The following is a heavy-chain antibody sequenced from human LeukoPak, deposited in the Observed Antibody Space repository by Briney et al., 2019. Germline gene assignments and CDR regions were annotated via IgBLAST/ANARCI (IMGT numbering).Heavy chain of an antibody. D-gene: IGHD1-26*01. CDR3: ARDYRLTQIQY. V-gene: IGHV4-39*07. CDR2: IYYTGST. Sequence: SETLSLTCTVSGGSISSSSYYWAWIRQPPGKGLEWIGSIYYTGSTYYNPSLKSRVTISVDTSKNQFSLRLSSVTAADTAVYYCARDYRLTQIQYWGQGTPVTVSS. CDR1: GGSISSSSYY. J-gene: IGHJ1*01.